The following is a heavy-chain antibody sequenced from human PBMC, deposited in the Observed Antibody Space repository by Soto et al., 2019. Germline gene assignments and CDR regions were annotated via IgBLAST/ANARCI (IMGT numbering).Heavy chain of an antibody. J-gene: IGHJ6*02. V-gene: IGHV1-18*01. Sequence: ASVKVSCKASGYTFTSYGISWVRQAPGQGLEWMGWISAYNGNTNYAQKLQGRVTMTTDTSTSTAYMELRSLRSDDTAVYYCARGPPAWNMVRPYLNYYYYGMGVWGQGTTVTVSS. D-gene: IGHD3-10*01. CDR3: ARGPPAWNMVRPYLNYYYYGMGV. CDR2: ISAYNGNT. CDR1: GYTFTSYG.